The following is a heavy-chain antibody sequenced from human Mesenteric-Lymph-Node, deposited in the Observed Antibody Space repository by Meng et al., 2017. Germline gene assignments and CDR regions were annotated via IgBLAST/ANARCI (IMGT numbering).Heavy chain of an antibody. J-gene: IGHJ4*02. CDR1: GYTFTGYY. CDR2: INPNSGGT. D-gene: IGHD6-13*01. CDR3: ARIPYSSSAIDY. Sequence: ASVKVSCKASGYTFTGYYMHWVRQAPGQGLEWMGRINPNSGGTNYAQKFQGRVTMTRDTSISTAYMELSRLRSDDTAVYYCARIPYSSSAIDYWGQGTLVPSPQ. V-gene: IGHV1-2*06.